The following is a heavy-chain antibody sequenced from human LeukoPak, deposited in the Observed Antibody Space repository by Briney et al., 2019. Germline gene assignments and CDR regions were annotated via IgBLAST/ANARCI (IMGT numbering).Heavy chain of an antibody. CDR3: ARHGTYESSGYDFDY. Sequence: SETLCLTCAASCGSISSYYWSWIRQPPGKALEWMGYIHYSGSTNYNPSLKSRVTISVDTSKNQFSLKLSSVTAADTAVYYCARHGTYESSGYDFDYWGQGTLVTVSS. V-gene: IGHV4-59*08. CDR1: CGSISSYY. D-gene: IGHD3-22*01. CDR2: IHYSGST. J-gene: IGHJ4*02.